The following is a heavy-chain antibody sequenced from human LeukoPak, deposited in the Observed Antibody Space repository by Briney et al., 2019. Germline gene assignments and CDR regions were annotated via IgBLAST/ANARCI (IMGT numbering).Heavy chain of an antibody. CDR1: GGSISSGDYY. J-gene: IGHJ4*02. V-gene: IGHV4-30-4*01. D-gene: IGHD3-22*01. Sequence: SETLSLTCTVSGGSISSGDYYWSWIRQPPGKGLEWIGYIYYSGNTYYNPSLDGRVTISLDTSANHFSLQLNSVTAADTAVYYCARQPESGSSGYYVAFDYWGQGTLVTVSS. CDR3: ARQPESGSSGYYVAFDY. CDR2: IYYSGNT.